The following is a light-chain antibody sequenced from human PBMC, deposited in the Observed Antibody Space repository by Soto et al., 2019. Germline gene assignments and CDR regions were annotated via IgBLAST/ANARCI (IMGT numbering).Light chain of an antibody. J-gene: IGLJ2*01. V-gene: IGLV2-14*01. CDR1: SSDVGGYNY. CDR3: SSYTSSSTPEVV. CDR2: DVS. Sequence: QSVLTQPASVSGSPGQSITISCTGTSSDVGGYNYVSWYQQHPGKAPKLMIYDVSNRPSGVSNRFSGSKSGNTASLIISGLQAEDEADYYCSSYTSSSTPEVVFGGGTKLTVL.